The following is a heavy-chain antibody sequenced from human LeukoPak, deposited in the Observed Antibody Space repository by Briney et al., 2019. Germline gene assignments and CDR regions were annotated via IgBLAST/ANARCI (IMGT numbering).Heavy chain of an antibody. CDR2: ISLTGRT. CDR1: GGSITSTNW. D-gene: IGHD6-13*01. J-gene: IGHJ4*02. V-gene: IGHV4-4*02. CDR3: ARRLYSSSWRAILTFDY. Sequence: KTSGTLSLTCGVSGGSITSTNWWSWVRQPPGQGLEWIGEISLTGRTNYNPSLIGRVIMSLDESRNQLSLTLNSVTAADTAVYYCARRLYSSSWRAILTFDYWGQGTLVTVSS.